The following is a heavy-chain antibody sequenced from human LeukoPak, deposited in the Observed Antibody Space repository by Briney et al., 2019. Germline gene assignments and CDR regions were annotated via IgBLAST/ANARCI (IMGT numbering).Heavy chain of an antibody. J-gene: IGHJ6*03. Sequence: GASVKVSCKASGYTFTSYDINWVRQATGQGLEWMGWMNPNSGNTGYAQKFQGRVTITRNTSISTAYMELSSLRSEDTAVYYCARGRGMLRFLEWLSKRYYYYMDVWGKGTTVTVSS. CDR3: ARGRGMLRFLEWLSKRYYYYMDV. CDR1: GYTFTSYD. CDR2: MNPNSGNT. V-gene: IGHV1-8*03. D-gene: IGHD3-3*01.